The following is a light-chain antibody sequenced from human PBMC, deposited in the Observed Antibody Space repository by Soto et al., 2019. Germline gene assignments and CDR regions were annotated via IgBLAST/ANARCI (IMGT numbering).Light chain of an antibody. CDR2: EVS. V-gene: IGLV2-14*01. CDR3: SSLTTSDTFVSD. Sequence: QSALTQPASVSGSPGQSITISCTGSNSDIGAYNYVSWYQQPPGKAPRLVIYEVSNRPSGVSNRFSGSKSGNTASRTIAGVHPKDEADDFCSSLTTSDTFVSDFGTWTKVPVL. J-gene: IGLJ1*01. CDR1: NSDIGAYNY.